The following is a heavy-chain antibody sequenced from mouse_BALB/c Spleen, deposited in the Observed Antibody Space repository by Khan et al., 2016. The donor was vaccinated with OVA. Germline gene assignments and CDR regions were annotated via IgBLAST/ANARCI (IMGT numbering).Heavy chain of an antibody. CDR2: ISYSGST. V-gene: IGHV3-2*02. Sequence: EVQLQESGPGLVKPSQSLSLTCTVTGYSITSDYVWYWLRQFAGSKLEWLGYISYSGSTTYTPSLKSRISITRDTSKNQFFLQLNSVTAEDTATYYCTKGRYYEWYFDDWGEGTTVTVSS. J-gene: IGHJ1*01. CDR3: TKGRYYEWYFDD. CDR1: GYSITSDYV. D-gene: IGHD1-1*01.